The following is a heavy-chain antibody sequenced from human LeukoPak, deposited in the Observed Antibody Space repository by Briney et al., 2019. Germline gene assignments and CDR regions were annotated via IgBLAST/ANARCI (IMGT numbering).Heavy chain of an antibody. Sequence: GRSLRLSCAASGFTFNSYVIHWVRQAPGKGLEWVAFTSDDGTNKYYADSVKGRFTISRDNSKNTQYLQMNSLRAEDTAVYYCAKIAAAGQKTYYFDSWGQGTLVTVSS. CDR2: TSDDGTNK. J-gene: IGHJ4*02. CDR3: AKIAAAGQKTYYFDS. V-gene: IGHV3-30*18. D-gene: IGHD6-13*01. CDR1: GFTFNSYV.